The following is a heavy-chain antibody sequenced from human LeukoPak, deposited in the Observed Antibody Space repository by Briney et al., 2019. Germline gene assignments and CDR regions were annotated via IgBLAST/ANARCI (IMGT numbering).Heavy chain of an antibody. D-gene: IGHD5-12*01. J-gene: IGHJ4*02. CDR2: MNQDGSEK. V-gene: IGHV3-7*01. CDR1: GLTFSNRW. Sequence: GGSLRLSCAASGLTFSNRWMSWVRQAPGKGLEWVANMNQDGSEKYYVDSVKGRFTISRDNAKNSLYLQMNSLRVEDTAVYYCATSFIARGYGSNCWGQGTLVTVSS. CDR3: ATSFIARGYGSNC.